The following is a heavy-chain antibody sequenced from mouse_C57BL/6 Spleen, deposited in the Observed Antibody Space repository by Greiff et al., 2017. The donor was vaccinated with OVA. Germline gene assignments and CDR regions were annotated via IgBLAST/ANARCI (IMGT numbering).Heavy chain of an antibody. CDR3: ARNGYDYYYYAMDY. J-gene: IGHJ4*01. Sequence: VQLQQSGPELVKPGASVKISCKASGYAFSSSWMNWVKQRPGKGLEWIGRIYPGDGDTNYNGKFKGKATLTADKSSSTAYMQLSSLTSEDSAVYFCARNGYDYYYYAMDYWGQGTSVTVSP. V-gene: IGHV1-82*01. CDR1: GYAFSSSW. CDR2: IYPGDGDT. D-gene: IGHD2-4*01.